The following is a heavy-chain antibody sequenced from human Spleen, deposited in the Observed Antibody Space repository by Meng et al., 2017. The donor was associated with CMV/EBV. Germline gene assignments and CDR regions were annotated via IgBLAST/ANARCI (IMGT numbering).Heavy chain of an antibody. D-gene: IGHD6-13*01. Sequence: GESLKISCAASGFTFSSYWMSWVRQAPGKGLEWVANIKQDGSEKYYVDSVKGRFTISRDNAKNSLFLQMNSLRAEDVAVYYCARVLAAAGSGGMDVWGQGTTVTVSS. CDR3: ARVLAAAGSGGMDV. CDR1: GFTFSSYW. CDR2: IKQDGSEK. J-gene: IGHJ6*02. V-gene: IGHV3-7*04.